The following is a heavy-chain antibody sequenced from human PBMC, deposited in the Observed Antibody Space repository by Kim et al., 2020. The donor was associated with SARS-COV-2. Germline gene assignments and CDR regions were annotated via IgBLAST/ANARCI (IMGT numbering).Heavy chain of an antibody. CDR2: ISYDGSNK. CDR1: GFTFSSYG. J-gene: IGHJ4*02. V-gene: IGHV3-30*03. D-gene: IGHD1-7*01. CDR3: ALEGWNYAWYFDY. Sequence: GGSLRLSCAASGFTFSSYGMHWVRQAPGKGLEWVAVISYDGSNKYYADSVKGRFTISRDNSKNTLYLQMNSLRAEDTAVYYCALEGWNYAWYFDYWGQGTLVTVSS.